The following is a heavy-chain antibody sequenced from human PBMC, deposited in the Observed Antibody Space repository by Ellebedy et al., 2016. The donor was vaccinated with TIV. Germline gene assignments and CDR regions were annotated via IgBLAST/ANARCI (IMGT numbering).Heavy chain of an antibody. CDR1: GGSISNVW. CDR2: ILYTGST. D-gene: IGHD3-22*01. Sequence: MPSETLSLTCSVSGGSISNVWWTRIRQPPGRGLEWIGDILYTGSTNYNPSLKGRVTMSVDTTTNQFSLKLRSVTAADTALYYCARYYCGSSACYYLDYWGRGTLVTVSS. CDR3: ARYYCGSSACYYLDY. J-gene: IGHJ4*02. V-gene: IGHV4-59*08.